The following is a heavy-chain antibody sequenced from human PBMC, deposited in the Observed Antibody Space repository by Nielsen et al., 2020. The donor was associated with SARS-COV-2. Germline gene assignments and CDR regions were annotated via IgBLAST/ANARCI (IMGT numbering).Heavy chain of an antibody. CDR2: ISATGGST. CDR3: ARGPPNY. Sequence: GESLKISCAASGFTFSSYAMSWVRQAPGKGPEWVSSISATGGSTYYADSVKGRFTISRDNAKNSLYLQMNSLRAEDTAVYYCARGPPNYWGQGTLVTVSS. CDR1: GFTFSSYA. V-gene: IGHV3-23*01. J-gene: IGHJ4*02.